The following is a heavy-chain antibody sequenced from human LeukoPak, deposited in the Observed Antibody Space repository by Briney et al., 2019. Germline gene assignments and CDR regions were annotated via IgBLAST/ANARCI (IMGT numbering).Heavy chain of an antibody. Sequence: ASVKVSCKASGYTFTSYGINWVRQATGQGLEWMGWMNPNSGNTGYAQKFQGRVTITRNTSISTAYMELSSLRSEDTAVYYCARGIHSSSPRGYYYYYMDVWGKGTTVTVSS. J-gene: IGHJ6*03. V-gene: IGHV1-8*03. CDR3: ARGIHSSSPRGYYYYYMDV. D-gene: IGHD6-6*01. CDR2: MNPNSGNT. CDR1: GYTFTSYG.